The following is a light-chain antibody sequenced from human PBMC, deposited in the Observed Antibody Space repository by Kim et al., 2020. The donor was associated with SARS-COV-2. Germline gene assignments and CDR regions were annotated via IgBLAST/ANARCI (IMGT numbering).Light chain of an antibody. V-gene: IGKV1-27*01. Sequence: ASVGDIVTITCRASQGISNYLAWYQQKPGKVPKLLIYAASTLQSGVPSRFSGSGSGTDFTLTISSLQPEDVATYYCQKYISAPFTFGPGTKVDIK. CDR2: AAS. CDR1: QGISNY. CDR3: QKYISAPFT. J-gene: IGKJ3*01.